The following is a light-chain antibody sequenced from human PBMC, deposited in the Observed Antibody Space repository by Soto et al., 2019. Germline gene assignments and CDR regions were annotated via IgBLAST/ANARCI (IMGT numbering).Light chain of an antibody. CDR2: SNN. V-gene: IGLV1-44*01. CDR1: SSNIGRNT. CDR3: AAWDDSLHGYV. Sequence: QAVVTQPPSASGTPGQRVTISCSGSSSNIGRNTLSWYQQLPGTAPKLLIYSNNQRPSGVPDRFSGSESGASASLAISGLQSEDEADYYCAAWDDSLHGYVFGTGTKVTVL. J-gene: IGLJ1*01.